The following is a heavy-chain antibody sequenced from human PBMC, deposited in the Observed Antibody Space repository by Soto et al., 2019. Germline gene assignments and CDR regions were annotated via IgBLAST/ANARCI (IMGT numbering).Heavy chain of an antibody. CDR3: AKDPYKLQVVVAATVYFQH. Sequence: PWGSLRLSCAASGFTFSSYGMHWVRQAPGKGLEWVAVISYDGSNKYYADSVKGRFTISRDNSKNTLYLQMNSLRAEDTAVYYCAKDPYKLQVVVAATVYFQHWGQGTLVTVSS. CDR2: ISYDGSNK. J-gene: IGHJ1*01. V-gene: IGHV3-30*18. D-gene: IGHD2-15*01. CDR1: GFTFSSYG.